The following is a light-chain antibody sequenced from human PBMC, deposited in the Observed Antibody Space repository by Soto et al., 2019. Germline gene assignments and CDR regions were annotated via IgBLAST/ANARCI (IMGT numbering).Light chain of an antibody. V-gene: IGKV1-27*01. CDR3: QQYNSASWT. CDR1: QGISNY. Sequence: DIQMTQSPSSLSASVGDRVTITCRASQGISNYLAWYQQKPGKVPKLLIYAASTLQSGVPSRFSGSGSGTDFTLTISSMQPEDVASYYCQQYNSASWTLGQGTKVDSK. CDR2: AAS. J-gene: IGKJ1*01.